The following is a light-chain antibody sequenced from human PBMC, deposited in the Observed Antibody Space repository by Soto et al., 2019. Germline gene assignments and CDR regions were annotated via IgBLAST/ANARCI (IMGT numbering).Light chain of an antibody. Sequence: EIVFTQYPGTLSLSPGERYTLSCMASQSVSNNYLAWYQQKPGQAPRPLIYGASNRATGITDRFSGSGSGTDFTLTISSLEPEDFAVYYCQPFGSSLRTVGPVTQVEIK. CDR3: QPFGSSLRT. V-gene: IGKV3-20*01. J-gene: IGKJ1*01. CDR1: QSVSNNY. CDR2: GAS.